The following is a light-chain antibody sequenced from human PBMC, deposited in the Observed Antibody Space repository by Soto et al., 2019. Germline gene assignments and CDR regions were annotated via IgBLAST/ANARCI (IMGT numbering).Light chain of an antibody. Sequence: EIVLTQSPGTLSLSPGERATLSCRASQSVTSNYLAWYQQKPGQAPRLLIYGASSRATGIPDRFSGSGSGTEFTLTIRRLEPEESAVYYCQQYFNSPPYTFGQGTKLEIK. J-gene: IGKJ2*01. CDR1: QSVTSNY. CDR3: QQYFNSPPYT. CDR2: GAS. V-gene: IGKV3-20*01.